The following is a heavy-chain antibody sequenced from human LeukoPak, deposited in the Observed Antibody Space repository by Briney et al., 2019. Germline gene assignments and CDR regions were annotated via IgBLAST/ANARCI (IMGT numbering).Heavy chain of an antibody. J-gene: IGHJ4*02. CDR2: ISAYNGNT. V-gene: IGHV1-18*01. CDR1: GYTFTSYG. Sequence: GASVKVSCKASGYTFTSYGISWVRQAPGQGLEWVGWISAYNGNTNYAQKLQGRVTMTTDTSTSTAYMEPRSLRSDDTAVYYCARVRNIAAAAYFDYWGQGTLVTVSS. D-gene: IGHD6-13*01. CDR3: ARVRNIAAAAYFDY.